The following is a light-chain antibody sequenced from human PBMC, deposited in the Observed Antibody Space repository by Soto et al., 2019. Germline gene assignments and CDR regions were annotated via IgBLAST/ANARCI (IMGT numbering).Light chain of an antibody. V-gene: IGLV2-11*01. CDR3: CSHAGSHTWV. J-gene: IGLJ3*02. CDR1: SSDVGRYDY. Sequence: QSALTQPRSVSGSPGQSVTISCTGSSSDVGRYDYVSWYRQDPGKAPKVIIYEVFERPSGVPDRFSGSKSGNTASLTISGLQAEDEADYYCCSHAGSHTWVFGGGTQLTVL. CDR2: EVF.